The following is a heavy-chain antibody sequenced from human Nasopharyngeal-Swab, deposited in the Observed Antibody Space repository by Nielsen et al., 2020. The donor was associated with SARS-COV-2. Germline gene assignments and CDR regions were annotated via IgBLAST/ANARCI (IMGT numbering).Heavy chain of an antibody. CDR3: ARQALGYCSSTSCYTAFDY. D-gene: IGHD2-2*02. V-gene: IGHV4-59*08. CDR2: IYYSGST. J-gene: IGHJ4*02. CDR1: GGSISSYY. Sequence: SETLSLTCTVSGGSISSYYWSWIRQPPGKGLEWIGYIYYSGSTNYNPSFKSRVTISVDTSKNQFSLKLSSVTAADTAVYYCARQALGYCSSTSCYTAFDYWGQGTLVTVSS.